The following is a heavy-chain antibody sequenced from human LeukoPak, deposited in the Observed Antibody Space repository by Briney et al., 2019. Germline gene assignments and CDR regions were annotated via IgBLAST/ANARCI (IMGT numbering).Heavy chain of an antibody. CDR2: IYYSGST. D-gene: IGHD2-2*01. V-gene: IGHV4-31*03. J-gene: IGHJ4*02. Sequence: PSETLSLTCTVSGGSISSGGYYWSWIRQHPGKGLEWIGYIYYSGSTYYNPSLKSRVTISVDTSKNQFSLKLSSVTAADMAVYYCARDMPEEAFDYWGQGTLVTVSS. CDR3: ARDMPEEAFDY. CDR1: GGSISSGGYY.